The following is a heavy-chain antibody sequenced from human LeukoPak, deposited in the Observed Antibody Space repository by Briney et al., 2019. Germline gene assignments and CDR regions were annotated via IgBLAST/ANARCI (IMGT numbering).Heavy chain of an antibody. D-gene: IGHD5-18*01. Sequence: ASVKVSCKASGYTFTSYGISWVRQAPGQGHEWMGWISAYNGNTNYAQKLQGRVTMTTDTSTSTAYMELRSLRSDDTAVYYCARDLELWYPVGYWGQGTLVTVSS. CDR3: ARDLELWYPVGY. V-gene: IGHV1-18*01. CDR1: GYTFTSYG. CDR2: ISAYNGNT. J-gene: IGHJ4*02.